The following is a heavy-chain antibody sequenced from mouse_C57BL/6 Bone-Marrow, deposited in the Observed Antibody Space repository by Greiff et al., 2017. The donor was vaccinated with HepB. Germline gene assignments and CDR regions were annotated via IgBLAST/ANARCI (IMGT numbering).Heavy chain of an antibody. V-gene: IGHV1-74*01. J-gene: IGHJ2*01. CDR2: IHPSDSDT. Sequence: VQLQQPGAELVKPGASVKVSCKASGYTFTSYWMHWVKQRPGQGLEWIGRIHPSDSDTNYNQKFKGKATLTVDKSSSTAYMQLSSLTSEDSAVYYCASQDLLWLRRALYYFDYWGQGTTLTVSS. CDR1: GYTFTSYW. D-gene: IGHD2-2*01. CDR3: ASQDLLWLRRALYYFDY.